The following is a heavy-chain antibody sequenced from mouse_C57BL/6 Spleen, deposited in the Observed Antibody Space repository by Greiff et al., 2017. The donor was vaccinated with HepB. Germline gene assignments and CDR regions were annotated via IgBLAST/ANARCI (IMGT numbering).Heavy chain of an antibody. CDR1: GFNIKDYY. CDR2: IDPEDGDT. Sequence: VQLQQSGAELVRPGASVKLSCTASGFNIKDYYMHWVKQRPEQGLEWIGRIDPEDGDTEYAPKFQGKATMTADTSSNTAYLQLSSLTSEDTAVYYCTPYYDGSSYEYFDVWGTGTTVTVSS. CDR3: TPYYDGSSYEYFDV. V-gene: IGHV14-1*01. J-gene: IGHJ1*03. D-gene: IGHD1-1*01.